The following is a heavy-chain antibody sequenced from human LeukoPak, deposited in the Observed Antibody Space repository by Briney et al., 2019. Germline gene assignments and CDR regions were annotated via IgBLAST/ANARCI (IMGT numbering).Heavy chain of an antibody. CDR1: GVSISTSNYY. CDR3: AREAYCGGDCYSGFDY. Sequence: SETLSLTCTASGVSISTSNYYWGWIRQPPGKGLEWIGNIFYSGSTYYSPSLRSRVTISVDTSKNQFSLKLSSVTAADTAVYYCAREAYCGGDCYSGFDYWGQGTLVTVSS. CDR2: IFYSGST. J-gene: IGHJ4*02. D-gene: IGHD2-21*02. V-gene: IGHV4-39*07.